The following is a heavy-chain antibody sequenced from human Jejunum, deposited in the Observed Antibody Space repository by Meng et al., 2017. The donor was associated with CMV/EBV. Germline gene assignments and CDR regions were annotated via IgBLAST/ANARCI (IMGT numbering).Heavy chain of an antibody. J-gene: IGHJ4*02. Sequence: SFTASEFSFIRNHMPWFRQAPGKGLEWVSAIYSGESTYYADSVKGRFTISRDNSKNTLYLQMNSLRAEDTAVYYCAKKYSGSFDYWGQGTLVTVSS. CDR1: EFSFIRNH. D-gene: IGHD1-26*01. CDR3: AKKYSGSFDY. V-gene: IGHV3-53*01. CDR2: IYSGEST.